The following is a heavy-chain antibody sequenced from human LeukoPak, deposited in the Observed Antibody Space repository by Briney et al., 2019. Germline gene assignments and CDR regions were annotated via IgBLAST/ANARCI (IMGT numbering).Heavy chain of an antibody. CDR3: ARRDCSSNTCYWFDY. D-gene: IGHD2-2*01. J-gene: IGHJ4*02. CDR2: IYPGDSNT. CDR1: GSRFTSFW. Sequence: GESLKISCKGSGSRFTSFWIGWVRQMPGKRLEWMGIIYPGDSNTRYSPSFQGQVTISVDRSISTAYLQWSSLKASDTAMYYCARRDCSSNTCYWFDYWGQGTLVTVSS. V-gene: IGHV5-51*01.